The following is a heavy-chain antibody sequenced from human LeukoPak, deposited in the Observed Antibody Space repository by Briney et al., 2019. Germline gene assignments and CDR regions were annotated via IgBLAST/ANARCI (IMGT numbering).Heavy chain of an antibody. V-gene: IGHV3-48*04. Sequence: GGSLRLSCAGSGFTFSNAWMNWVRQAPGKGLEWVSYISSSGSTVYYADSVKGRFTISRDNAKKSLYLQMNSLRAEDTAVYYCARAWYYGSGSYYPAVVYWGQGTLVTVSS. D-gene: IGHD3-10*01. J-gene: IGHJ4*02. CDR1: GFTFSNAW. CDR2: ISSSGSTV. CDR3: ARAWYYGSGSYYPAVVY.